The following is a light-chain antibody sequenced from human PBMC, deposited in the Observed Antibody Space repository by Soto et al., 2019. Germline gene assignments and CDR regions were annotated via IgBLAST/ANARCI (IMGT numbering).Light chain of an antibody. Sequence: EIVMTQSPATLSVSPGERVTLSCRASQSVSSHLGWYQQKPGQAPRLLIYGASTRATGFPARFSGSGSGTEFTLTISSLQSGDFAVYYCQQYNSWPITFGQGTRLEI. CDR2: GAS. V-gene: IGKV3-15*01. CDR1: QSVSSH. CDR3: QQYNSWPIT. J-gene: IGKJ5*01.